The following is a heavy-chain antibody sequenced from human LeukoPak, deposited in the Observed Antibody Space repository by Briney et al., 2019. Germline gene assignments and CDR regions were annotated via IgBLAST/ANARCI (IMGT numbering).Heavy chain of an antibody. CDR3: AKHQGYSSSSLDY. D-gene: IGHD6-13*01. V-gene: IGHV3-23*01. CDR2: ISGSGVST. CDR1: GFTVSSNY. Sequence: PGGSLRLSCAASGFTVSSNYMSWVRQAPGKGLQWVSAISGSGVSTYYADSVKSHFTISRDNSKSTLYLQMNSLRVEDTAVYYCAKHQGYSSSSLDYWGQGSLVTVSS. J-gene: IGHJ4*02.